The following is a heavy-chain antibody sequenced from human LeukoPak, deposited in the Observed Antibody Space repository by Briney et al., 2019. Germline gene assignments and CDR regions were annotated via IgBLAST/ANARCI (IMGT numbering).Heavy chain of an antibody. CDR3: ARRPLNWGSGMDV. CDR1: GYTFTGYY. V-gene: IGHV1-2*02. J-gene: IGHJ6*02. Sequence: ASVKVSCKASGYTFTGYYMHWVRQAPGQGLEWMGWINPNSGGTNYAQKFQGRVTMTRNTSIRTAYMELSSLRSEDTAVYYCARRPLNWGSGMDVWGQGTTVTVSS. D-gene: IGHD7-27*01. CDR2: INPNSGGT.